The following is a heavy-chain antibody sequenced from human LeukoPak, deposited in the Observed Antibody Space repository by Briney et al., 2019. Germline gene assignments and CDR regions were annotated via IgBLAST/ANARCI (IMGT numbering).Heavy chain of an antibody. Sequence: GGSLRLSCAASGFTFSRYKMNWVRQAPGKGLEWIADITISGHTKNYADSVKGRFTISRDNARTPLYLQMNSPRVEDTGVYYCARGDPHADLWGQGTLVTVSS. V-gene: IGHV3-48*03. CDR1: GFTFSRYK. CDR3: ARGDPHADL. CDR2: ITISGHTK. J-gene: IGHJ5*02.